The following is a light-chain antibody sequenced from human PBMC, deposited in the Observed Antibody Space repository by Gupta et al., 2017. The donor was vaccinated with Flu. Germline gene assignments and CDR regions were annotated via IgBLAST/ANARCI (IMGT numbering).Light chain of an antibody. V-gene: IGKV3-20*01. J-gene: IGKJ1*01. CDR3: QQYGGSPRT. CDR2: GAS. Sequence: ERATLSCRASQRVGSYYLAWYQQRPGQAPRLLIYGASSRATGIPDRFSGSGSGTDFTLIISRLEPEDFALYFCQQYGGSPRTFGQGTKVEIK. CDR1: QRVGSYY.